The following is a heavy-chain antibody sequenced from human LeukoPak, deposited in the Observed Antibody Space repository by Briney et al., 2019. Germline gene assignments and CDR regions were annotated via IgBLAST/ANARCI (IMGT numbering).Heavy chain of an antibody. CDR2: IYHRGSK. CDR1: GVSISSSNG. D-gene: IGHD2-2*01. CDR3: AREVVVPAALVVGYYYYGMDV. Sequence: SETLSLTCAVSGVSISSSNGWCWLRQPPGKGLEGIGVIYHRGSKYYKQSVKSRVTISVDKSKNKFSLKLSSVTAADTAVYYWAREVVVPAALVVGYYYYGMDVWGQGTTVTVSS. V-gene: IGHV4-4*02. J-gene: IGHJ6*02.